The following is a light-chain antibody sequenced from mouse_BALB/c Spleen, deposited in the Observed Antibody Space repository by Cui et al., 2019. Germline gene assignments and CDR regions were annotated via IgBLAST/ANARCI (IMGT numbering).Light chain of an antibody. CDR1: QSISDY. CDR3: QNGHSLFT. J-gene: IGKJ4*01. CDR2: YAS. V-gene: IGKV5-39*01. Sequence: IVMTQSPATLSVTPGDRVSLSCRASQSISDYLYWYQQKSHESPRLLIKYASQSISGIRSRFSGSGSGSDFTRSINSVEPEDVGVYYCQNGHSLFTFGSGTKLEIK.